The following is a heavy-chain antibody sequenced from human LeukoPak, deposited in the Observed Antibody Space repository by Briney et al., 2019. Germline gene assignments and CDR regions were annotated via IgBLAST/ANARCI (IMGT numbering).Heavy chain of an antibody. D-gene: IGHD3-22*01. CDR1: SVSITRDY. Sequence: PSETLSLTCTVSSVSITRDYWSWIRQPPGRGLEWIGDIYYSGSTNYNPSLNSRVTISVDTSKNQFSLKLSSVTAADTAVYYCARAFYYYDSSGYYLYYFDYWGQGTLVTVSS. CDR3: ARAFYYYDSSGYYLYYFDY. J-gene: IGHJ4*02. V-gene: IGHV4-59*12. CDR2: IYYSGST.